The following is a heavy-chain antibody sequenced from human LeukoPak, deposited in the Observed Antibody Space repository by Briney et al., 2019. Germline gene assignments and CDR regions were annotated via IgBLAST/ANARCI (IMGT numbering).Heavy chain of an antibody. Sequence: PGRSLRLSCAAAGFTFSDYGMHWVRQAPGTGLEWVALIWCDGNNQYNADSVKGGFTISRDDSSNTVYLQRNCMRHEVTAVYYCAKDAQRGFDYSNSLESWGQGTPVTVST. CDR3: AKDAQRGFDYSNSLES. CDR1: GFTFSDYG. V-gene: IGHV3-33*06. CDR2: IWCDGNNQ. J-gene: IGHJ5*01. D-gene: IGHD4-11*01.